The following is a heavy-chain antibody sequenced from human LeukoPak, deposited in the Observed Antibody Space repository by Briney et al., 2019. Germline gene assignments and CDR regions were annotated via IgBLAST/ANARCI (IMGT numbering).Heavy chain of an antibody. J-gene: IGHJ4*02. CDR3: AKDRQRAYCGGDCYSRPSYFDC. CDR2: ISYDGSHK. Sequence: GGSLRLSCAASGFAFSTYGMHWVRQAPGKGLECVAVISYDGSHKYYADSVKGRFTISRDNSKSTLYLQMNSLRTEDTAVYYCAKDRQRAYCGGDCYSRPSYFDCWGQGTLVTVSS. CDR1: GFAFSTYG. D-gene: IGHD2-21*02. V-gene: IGHV3-30*18.